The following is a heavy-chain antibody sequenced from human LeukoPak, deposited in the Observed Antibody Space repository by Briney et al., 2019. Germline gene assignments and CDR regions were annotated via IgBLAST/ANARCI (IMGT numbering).Heavy chain of an antibody. CDR2: IYYTGST. Sequence: SETLSLTCTVSGDSISSSSYYWGWIRQPPGKGLEWIGSIYYTGSTYYNPSLKSRVTISVGSSKNQFSLKLSSVTAADTAVYYCARASGDTYGYDYWGQGTLVTVSS. CDR3: ARASGDTYGYDY. CDR1: GDSISSSSYY. J-gene: IGHJ4*02. D-gene: IGHD5-18*01. V-gene: IGHV4-39*07.